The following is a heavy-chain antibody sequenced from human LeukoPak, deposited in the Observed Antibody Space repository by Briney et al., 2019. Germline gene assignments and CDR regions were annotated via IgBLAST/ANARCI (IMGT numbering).Heavy chain of an antibody. D-gene: IGHD6-13*01. J-gene: IGHJ4*02. CDR2: IYYSGST. CDR1: GVSISSSSYY. CDR3: ARVSGGYSYSSSRYFDY. Sequence: SETLSLTCTVSGVSISSSSYYWGWIRQPPGKGLEWIGSIYYSGSTYYNPSLKSRVTIPVDTSKNQFSLKLSSVPAADTAVYYCARVSGGYSYSSSRYFDYWGQGTLVTVSS. V-gene: IGHV4-39*07.